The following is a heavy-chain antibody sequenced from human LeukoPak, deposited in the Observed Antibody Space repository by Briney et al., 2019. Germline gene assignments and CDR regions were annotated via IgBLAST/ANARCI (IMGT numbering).Heavy chain of an antibody. CDR3: ARVGYYYYGMDV. CDR1: GGSISSYY. J-gene: IGHJ6*02. Sequence: PSETLSLTCTVSGGSISSYYLSWIRQPPGKGLEWIGYIYYSGSTNYNPSLKSRVTISADTSKSQFSLKLSSVTAADTAVCYCARVGYYYYGMDVWGQGTTVTVSS. V-gene: IGHV4-59*01. CDR2: IYYSGST.